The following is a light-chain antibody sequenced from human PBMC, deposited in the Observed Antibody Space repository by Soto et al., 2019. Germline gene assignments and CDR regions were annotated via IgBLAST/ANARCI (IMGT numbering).Light chain of an antibody. V-gene: IGLV3-21*02. J-gene: IGLJ2*01. Sequence: SYELTQPPSVSVAPGQTARITCGGNNIESKSVHWYQQRPGQAPVLVVYDGSDRPSGIPERISGSNSGNTATLIISRVEAGDEADYHCQVWDTSSDHVVFGGGTKVTVL. CDR1: NIESKS. CDR2: DGS. CDR3: QVWDTSSDHVV.